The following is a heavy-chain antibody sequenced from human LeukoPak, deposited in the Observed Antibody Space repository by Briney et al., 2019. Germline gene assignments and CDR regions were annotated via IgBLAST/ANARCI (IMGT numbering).Heavy chain of an antibody. D-gene: IGHD2-2*01. CDR2: IYYSGST. CDR1: GGSISSGDYY. J-gene: IGHJ4*02. Sequence: SETLSLTCTVSGGSISSGDYYWSWIRQPPGKGLEWIGYIYYSGSTYHNPSLKSRVTISVDTSKNQFSLKLSSVTAADTALYYCARHLCSSIACNFDYWGQGTLVTVSS. CDR3: ARHLCSSIACNFDY. V-gene: IGHV4-30-4*01.